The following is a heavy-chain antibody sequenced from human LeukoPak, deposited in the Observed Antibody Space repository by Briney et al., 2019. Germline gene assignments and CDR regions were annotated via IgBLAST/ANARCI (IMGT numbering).Heavy chain of an antibody. CDR3: ARDLNWFDP. CDR2: INHSGST. V-gene: IGHV4-34*01. Sequence: SETLSLTCAVYGGSFSGYYWSWIRQPPGKGLEWIGEINHSGSTNYNPSLKSRVTISVDTSKNQFSLKLSSVTAADTAVYYCARDLNWFDPWGQGTLVTVSS. J-gene: IGHJ5*02. CDR1: GGSFSGYY.